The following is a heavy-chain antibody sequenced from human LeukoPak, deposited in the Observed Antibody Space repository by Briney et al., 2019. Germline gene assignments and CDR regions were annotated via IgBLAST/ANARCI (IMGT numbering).Heavy chain of an antibody. CDR1: GYTFTGYY. J-gene: IGHJ6*02. D-gene: IGHD3-10*01. CDR2: INPNSGGT. V-gene: IGHV1-2*06. CDR3: ARGGSGSYPIPYYYYYGMDV. Sequence: ASVKVSCKASGYTFTGYYMHWVRQAPGQGLEWMGRINPNSGGTNYAQKFQGRVTMTRDTSISTAYMELSRLRSDDTAVYYCARGGSGSYPIPYYYYYGMDVWGQGTTVTVSS.